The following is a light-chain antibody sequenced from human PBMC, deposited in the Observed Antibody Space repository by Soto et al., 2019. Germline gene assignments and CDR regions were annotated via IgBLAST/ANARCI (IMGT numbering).Light chain of an antibody. CDR3: QSYDSSLSEGV. Sequence: VLTQPPSVSGAPGQRVTISCTGSSSNIGAGYDVHWYQQLPGTAPKLLIYGNSNRPSGVPDRFSGSKSGTSASLAISGLQADDEADYYCQSYDSSLSEGVFGGGTKLTVL. CDR2: GNS. J-gene: IGLJ2*01. CDR1: SSNIGAGYD. V-gene: IGLV1-40*01.